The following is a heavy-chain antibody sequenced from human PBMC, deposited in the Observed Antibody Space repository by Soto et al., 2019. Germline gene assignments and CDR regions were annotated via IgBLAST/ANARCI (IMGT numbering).Heavy chain of an antibody. CDR1: GFTFSSYA. J-gene: IGHJ3*02. CDR3: ARAESGWWQDAFDI. Sequence: QVQLVESGGGVVQPGRSLRLSCAASGFTFSSYAMHWVRQAPGKGLEWVAVISYDGSNKYYADSVKGRFTISRDNSKNTLYLQVNRLRVEDTAVYYCARAESGWWQDAFDIWGQGTMVTVSS. CDR2: ISYDGSNK. D-gene: IGHD6-19*01. V-gene: IGHV3-30-3*01.